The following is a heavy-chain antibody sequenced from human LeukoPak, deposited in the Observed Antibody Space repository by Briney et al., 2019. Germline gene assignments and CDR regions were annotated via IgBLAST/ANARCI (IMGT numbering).Heavy chain of an antibody. CDR2: ISYDGNNK. Sequence: PGGSLRLSCAASGFTFSSYGMHWVRQAPGKELEGVAVISYDGNNKYYADSVKGRFTISRDNSKNTLYLQMNSLRAEDTAVYYCAKELRGYYDSSGFDYWGQGTLVTVSS. CDR3: AKELRGYYDSSGFDY. D-gene: IGHD3-22*01. CDR1: GFTFSSYG. J-gene: IGHJ4*02. V-gene: IGHV3-30*18.